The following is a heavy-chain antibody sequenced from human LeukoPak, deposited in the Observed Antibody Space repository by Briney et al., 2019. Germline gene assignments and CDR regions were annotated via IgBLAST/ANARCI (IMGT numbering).Heavy chain of an antibody. CDR1: GGSFSGYY. J-gene: IGHJ6*03. CDR2: INHSGST. D-gene: IGHD2-2*01. CDR3: ARISTIYYYYYMDV. Sequence: SETLSLTCAVYGGSFSGYYWSWIRQPPGKGLEWIGEINHSGSTNYNPSLKSRVTISVDTSKNQFSLKLSSVTAADTVVYYCARISTIYYYYYMDVWGKGTTVTVSS. V-gene: IGHV4-34*01.